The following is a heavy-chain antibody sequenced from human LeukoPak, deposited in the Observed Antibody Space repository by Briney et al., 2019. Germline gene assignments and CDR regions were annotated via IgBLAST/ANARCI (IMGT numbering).Heavy chain of an antibody. J-gene: IGHJ4*02. D-gene: IGHD6-13*01. CDR1: GYTFTGYY. CDR2: INPNSGGT. CDR3: AKDIGLGTSSSWGLFDY. V-gene: IGHV1-2*04. Sequence: ASVKVSCKASGYTFTGYYMHWVRQAPGQGLEWMGWINPNSGGTNYAQKFQGWVTMTRDTSISTAYMELSSLRAEDTALYYCAKDIGLGTSSSWGLFDYWGQGTLVTVSS.